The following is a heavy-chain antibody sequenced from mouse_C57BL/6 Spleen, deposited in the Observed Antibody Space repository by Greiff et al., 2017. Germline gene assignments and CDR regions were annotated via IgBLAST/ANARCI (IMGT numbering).Heavy chain of an antibody. J-gene: IGHJ2*01. D-gene: IGHD4-1*01. CDR3: ARELGHGDFDY. CDR1: GYSITSGYY. Sequence: ESGPGLVKPSQSLSLTCSVTGYSITSGYYWNWIRQFPGNKLEWMGYISYDGSNNYNPSLKNRISITRDTSKNQFFLKLNSVTTEDTATYYCARELGHGDFDYWGQGTTLTVSS. CDR2: ISYDGSN. V-gene: IGHV3-6*01.